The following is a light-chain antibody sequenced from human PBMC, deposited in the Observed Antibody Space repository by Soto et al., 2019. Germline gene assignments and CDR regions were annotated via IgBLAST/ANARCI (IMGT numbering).Light chain of an antibody. CDR1: QTINNN. V-gene: IGKV3-11*01. Sequence: VMTQASAPLSVSPGERATLSCGASQTINNNVAWYQLKDGQVPRLLIYGASNRATGIPARFSGSGYGTDVNLTISSLETGDFALYYCQQRSNWPLTFGGGTKVDIK. CDR3: QQRSNWPLT. CDR2: GAS. J-gene: IGKJ4*01.